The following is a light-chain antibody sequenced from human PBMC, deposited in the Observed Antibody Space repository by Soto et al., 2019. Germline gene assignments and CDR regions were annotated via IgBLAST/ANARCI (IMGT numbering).Light chain of an antibody. CDR3: HQYGRSPWT. V-gene: IGKV3-20*01. Sequence: EIVLTQSPGTLSLSPGERATLSCRTSETVSSYYLAWYQQKPGQAPRLLIYGASNRATGIPDAFSGSGSGTDFTLTISRLEPEDCAVDYCHQYGRSPWTFGQGTKLDI. J-gene: IGKJ1*01. CDR1: ETVSSYY. CDR2: GAS.